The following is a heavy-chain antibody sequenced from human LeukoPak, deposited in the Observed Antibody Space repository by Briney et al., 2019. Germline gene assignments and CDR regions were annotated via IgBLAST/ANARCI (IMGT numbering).Heavy chain of an antibody. V-gene: IGHV3-48*03. D-gene: IGHD1-14*01. CDR3: AAKEGTRSDFDY. CDR1: GFTFSSYE. CDR2: ISSSGSTT. J-gene: IGHJ4*02. Sequence: PGGSLRLSCVASGFTFSSYEMNWARQAPGKGLEWVSYISSSGSTTHYADSAKGRFTISRDNAKNSLYLQMNSLRGEDTAVYYCAAKEGTRSDFDYWSQGTLVTVAS.